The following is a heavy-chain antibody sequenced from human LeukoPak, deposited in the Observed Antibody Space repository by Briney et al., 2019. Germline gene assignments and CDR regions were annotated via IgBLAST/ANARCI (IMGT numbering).Heavy chain of an antibody. V-gene: IGHV3-11*01. CDR1: GFTFSDYY. CDR3: ARVLRYCSGGNCYSGGLGYMDV. CDR2: IRSSGSTK. Sequence: GGSLTLSCAASGFTFSDYYMSWIRQAPGKGLEWVSYIRSSGSTKYYADSVKGRFTISRDNAKNSLFLQMNSLRAEDTAVYYCARVLRYCSGGNCYSGGLGYMDVWGKGTTVTISS. J-gene: IGHJ6*03. D-gene: IGHD2-15*01.